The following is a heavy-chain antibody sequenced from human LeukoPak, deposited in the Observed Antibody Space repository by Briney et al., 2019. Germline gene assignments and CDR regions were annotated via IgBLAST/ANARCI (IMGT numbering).Heavy chain of an antibody. J-gene: IGHJ4*02. CDR3: ARDPPPYCSGGSCLTGTFDY. CDR1: GFTFSSYG. D-gene: IGHD2-15*01. Sequence: GRSLRLSCAASGFTFSSYGMHWVRQAPGKGLEWVAVIWYDGSNKYYADSVKGRFTISRDNSKNTLCLQMNSLRAEDTAVYYCARDPPPYCSGGSCLTGTFDYWGQGTLVTVSS. V-gene: IGHV3-33*01. CDR2: IWYDGSNK.